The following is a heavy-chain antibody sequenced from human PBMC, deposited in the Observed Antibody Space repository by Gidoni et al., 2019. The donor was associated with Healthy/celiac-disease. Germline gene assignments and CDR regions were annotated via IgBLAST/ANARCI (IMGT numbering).Heavy chain of an antibody. V-gene: IGHV3-7*01. D-gene: IGHD2-8*01. CDR1: GFTFSRFW. CDR2: IKQDGSEK. Sequence: EVQLVESGGGLVQPGGSLRLSCAASGFTFSRFWMSWVRQAPGKGLEWVANIKQDGSEKYYVESGKGRFTISRDNAKNSLYLQMNSLRAEDTAVYYCARDWGGYCTNGVCYWGEYLNDYWGQGTLVTVSS. CDR3: ARDWGGYCTNGVCYWGEYLNDY. J-gene: IGHJ4*02.